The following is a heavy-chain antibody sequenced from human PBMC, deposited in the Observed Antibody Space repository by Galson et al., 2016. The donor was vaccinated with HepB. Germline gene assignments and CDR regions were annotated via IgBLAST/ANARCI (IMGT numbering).Heavy chain of an antibody. CDR3: ARAQYYYDSSGYDY. V-gene: IGHV3-7*03. Sequence: SLRLSCAASGFTFNSYWMTWVRQAPGKRLEWVANIKQDGSEKYYVDSVKGRFTISRDNAKNSLYLQMNSLRAEDTAVYYCARAQYYYDSSGYDYWGQGALVTVSS. CDR2: IKQDGSEK. CDR1: GFTFNSYW. J-gene: IGHJ4*02. D-gene: IGHD3-22*01.